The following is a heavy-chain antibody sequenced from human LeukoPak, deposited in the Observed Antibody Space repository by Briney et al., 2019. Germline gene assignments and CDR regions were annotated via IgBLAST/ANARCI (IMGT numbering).Heavy chain of an antibody. Sequence: AGGSLRLSCAASGFTFSSYGMSWVRQAPGKGLEWVSAISGSGGSTYYADSVKGRFTISRDNSKNTLYLQMNSLRAEDTAVYYCAKSLGYCSSTSCYGNDYWGQGTLVTVSS. D-gene: IGHD2-2*01. V-gene: IGHV3-23*01. J-gene: IGHJ4*02. CDR1: GFTFSSYG. CDR3: AKSLGYCSSTSCYGNDY. CDR2: ISGSGGST.